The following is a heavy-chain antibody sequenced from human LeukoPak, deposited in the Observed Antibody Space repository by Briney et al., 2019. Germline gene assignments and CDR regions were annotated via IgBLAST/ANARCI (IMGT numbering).Heavy chain of an antibody. J-gene: IGHJ4*02. CDR2: MNPNSVNT. V-gene: IGHV1-8*01. CDR3: ARSSVGSGWYGMGY. D-gene: IGHD6-19*01. Sequence: ASVKVSCKACGYTLTSYDINWVRQATGQGLEWMGWMNPNSVNTGYAQKFQGRVTMTRNTSIRTAYMELSSLRSEDTAVYYCARSSVGSGWYGMGYWGQGTLVSVSS. CDR1: GYTLTSYD.